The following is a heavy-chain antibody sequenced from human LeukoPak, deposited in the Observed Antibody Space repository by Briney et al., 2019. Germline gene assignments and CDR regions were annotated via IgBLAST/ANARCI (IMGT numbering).Heavy chain of an antibody. V-gene: IGHV4-39*01. CDR2: IHYTGST. D-gene: IGHD5-12*01. Sequence: PSETLSLTCIVSGGSISSTNYHWGWIRQPPGTGLERIGSIHYTGSTYYNPSLKSRVTISVDTSKNQFSLKLSSVTAADTAVYYCARHTTRGYSGYDPFDYWGQGTLVTVSS. CDR3: ARHTTRGYSGYDPFDY. J-gene: IGHJ4*02. CDR1: GGSISSTNYH.